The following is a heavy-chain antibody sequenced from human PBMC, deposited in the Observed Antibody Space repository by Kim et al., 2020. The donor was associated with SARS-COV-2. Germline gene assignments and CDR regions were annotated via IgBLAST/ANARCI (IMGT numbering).Heavy chain of an antibody. CDR3: ARGQWLVWFDP. CDR2: T. D-gene: IGHD6-19*01. Sequence: TKYSQKFKGRVTITRDTSASTAYMELSSLRSEDTAVYYCARGQWLVWFDPWGQGTLVTVSS. J-gene: IGHJ5*02. V-gene: IGHV1-3*01.